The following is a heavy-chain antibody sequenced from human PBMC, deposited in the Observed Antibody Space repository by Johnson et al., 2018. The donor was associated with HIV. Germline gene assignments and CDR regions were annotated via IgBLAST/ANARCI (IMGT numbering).Heavy chain of an antibody. Sequence: VQLVESGGGLVQPGGSLRLSCVASGFIVSSNYMSWVRQAPGKGLEWVSVIYSGGSTYYADSVKGRFTISRDNSKNTLYLQINSLRAEDTAVYYCARDPHYYDSNDAFDSWGQGTMVTVSS. CDR1: GFIVSSNY. CDR3: ARDPHYYDSNDAFDS. D-gene: IGHD3-22*01. CDR2: IYSGGST. J-gene: IGHJ3*02. V-gene: IGHV3-66*01.